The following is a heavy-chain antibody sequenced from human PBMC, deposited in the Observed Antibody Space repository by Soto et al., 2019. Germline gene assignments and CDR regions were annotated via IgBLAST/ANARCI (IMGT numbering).Heavy chain of an antibody. D-gene: IGHD3-16*01. CDR3: AMADNYVTPTPQDV. J-gene: IGHJ6*02. CDR2: ISPYTGNT. CDR1: GYIFVNYG. V-gene: IGHV1-18*01. Sequence: QVQLVQSGDEVKKPGASVKVSCKASGYIFVNYGIAWVRQAPVQGLEWMGRISPYTGNTHSATKIQGRLTMQTDTTTRTAYMDLESLTSDDTAVYYCAMADNYVTPTPQDVWGQGTTVTVSS.